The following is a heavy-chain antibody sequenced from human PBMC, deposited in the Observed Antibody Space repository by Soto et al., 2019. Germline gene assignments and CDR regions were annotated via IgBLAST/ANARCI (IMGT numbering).Heavy chain of an antibody. CDR3: ARGLPWSVAATNYYYYMDV. CDR2: MNPNSGNT. D-gene: IGHD2-15*01. J-gene: IGHJ6*03. CDR1: GYTFTSYD. Sequence: ASVKVSCKASGYTFTSYDINWVRQATGQGLEWMGWMNPNSGNTGYAQKFQGRVTMTRNTSISTAYMELSSLRSEDTAVYYCARGLPWSVAATNYYYYMDVWGKGTTVTVSS. V-gene: IGHV1-8*01.